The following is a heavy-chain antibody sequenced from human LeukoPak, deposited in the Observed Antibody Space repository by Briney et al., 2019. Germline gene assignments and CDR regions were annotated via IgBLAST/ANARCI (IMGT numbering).Heavy chain of an antibody. J-gene: IGHJ4*02. Sequence: GGTLRLSCAASGFTFSSYAMSWVRQAPGKGLEWVSAISGSGGSTYYADSVKGRFTISRDNSKNTLYLQMNSLRAEDTAVYYCAKGGSGWYGSDYWGQGTLVTVSS. CDR3: AKGGSGWYGSDY. CDR1: GFTFSSYA. D-gene: IGHD6-19*01. V-gene: IGHV3-23*01. CDR2: ISGSGGST.